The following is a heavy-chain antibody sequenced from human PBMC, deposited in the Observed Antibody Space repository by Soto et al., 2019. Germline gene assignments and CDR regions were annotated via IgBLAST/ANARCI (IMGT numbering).Heavy chain of an antibody. CDR2: ISAYNGNT. Sequence: QVQLVQSGAEVKKPGASVKVSCKASGYTFTSYGISWVRQAPGQGLEWMGWISAYNGNTNYAQKLQGRVTMTTDTSTSTAYMELRSLRSDDTAVYYCARDGVPYDFWSGYARATDWFDPWGQGTLVTVSS. V-gene: IGHV1-18*04. J-gene: IGHJ5*02. CDR1: GYTFTSYG. D-gene: IGHD3-3*01. CDR3: ARDGVPYDFWSGYARATDWFDP.